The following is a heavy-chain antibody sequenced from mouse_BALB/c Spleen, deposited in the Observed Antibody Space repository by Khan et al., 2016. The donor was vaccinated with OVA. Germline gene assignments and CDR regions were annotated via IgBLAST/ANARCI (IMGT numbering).Heavy chain of an antibody. V-gene: IGHV9-3-1*01. CDR2: IYTYTGAP. CDR1: GYTFTNYG. Sequence: QIQLVQSGPDLKKPGETVKISCKASGYTFTNYGINWVKQAPGKGLKWMGWIYTYTGAPTYAADLKGRFAFSLDTSANTAYLQINNLKSEDTAIYFCARGERRAMDYWGQGTSVTVSS. J-gene: IGHJ4*01. CDR3: ARGERRAMDY.